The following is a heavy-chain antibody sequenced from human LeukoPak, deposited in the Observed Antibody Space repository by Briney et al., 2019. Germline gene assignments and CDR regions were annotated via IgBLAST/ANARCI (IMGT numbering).Heavy chain of an antibody. D-gene: IGHD1-26*01. J-gene: IGHJ3*02. V-gene: IGHV3-21*01. CDR1: GFSFSSNI. CDR3: ARDRHSGPLGLAFDI. CDR2: ISSSSYI. Sequence: GGSLRLSCAASGFSFSSNIMNWVRQAPGKGLEWVSSISSSSYISYADSVKGRFTISRDNAENSLFLQMNSLGAEDTAVYYCARDRHSGPLGLAFDIWGHGTMVTVSS.